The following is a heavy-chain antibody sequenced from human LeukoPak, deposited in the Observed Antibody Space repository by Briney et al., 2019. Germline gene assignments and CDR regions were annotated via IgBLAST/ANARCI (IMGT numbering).Heavy chain of an antibody. D-gene: IGHD6-13*01. CDR2: IVVGSNDT. J-gene: IGHJ4*02. V-gene: IGHV1-58*01. CDR1: GFTLTSSA. Sequence: TSVTVSCTASGFTLTSSAVQWVRQARGQRLEWIGWIVVGSNDTNYAQKFQKRVTIARDMSTNTAYMELSSLRSEDTAVYYCAAPHSSSWFDFWGRGTLVTVSS. CDR3: AAPHSSSWFDF.